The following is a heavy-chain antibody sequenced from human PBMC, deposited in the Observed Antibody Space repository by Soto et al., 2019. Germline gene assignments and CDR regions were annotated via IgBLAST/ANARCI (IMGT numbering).Heavy chain of an antibody. Sequence: SGGDLVQSGGSLRLSCAASGFTFSSFWMTWVRQAPGKGLEWVANINEDGGEKHYVDSVKGRFTISRDNAKNSLYLQMNSLRAEDTAVYYCASGGHVDYCGQGTLVTVSS. V-gene: IGHV3-7*05. D-gene: IGHD3-16*01. J-gene: IGHJ4*02. CDR1: GFTFSSFW. CDR2: INEDGGEK. CDR3: ASGGHVDY.